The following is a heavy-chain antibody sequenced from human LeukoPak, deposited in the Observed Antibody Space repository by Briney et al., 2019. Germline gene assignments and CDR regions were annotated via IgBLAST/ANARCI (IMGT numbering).Heavy chain of an antibody. J-gene: IGHJ4*02. V-gene: IGHV3-53*01. CDR3: ATSRSSATFDY. CDR1: GFTVSSNY. Sequence: GGSLRLSCAASGFTVSSNYMSWVRQAPGKGLEWVSVIYTGGNTYYADTVKGRFTISRDRSKNTLYLHMNSLRAEDTAVYYCATSRSSATFDYWGQGTLVTVSS. CDR2: IYTGGNT.